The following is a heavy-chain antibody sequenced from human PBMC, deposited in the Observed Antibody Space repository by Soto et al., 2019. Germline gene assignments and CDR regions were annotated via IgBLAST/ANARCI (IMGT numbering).Heavy chain of an antibody. J-gene: IGHJ3*02. V-gene: IGHV1-3*01. D-gene: IGHD3-10*01. CDR2: INGGNGNT. Sequence: QVQFVQSGAAVKKPGASVKVSCKASGYSFTNYGIHWVRQAPGQRLEWMGWINGGNGNTKYSQKFQGRVTITRDTSASTAYMELSSLRSEDTAVYYCARDPWGGAVDAFDIWGQGTMVSVSS. CDR3: ARDPWGGAVDAFDI. CDR1: GYSFTNYG.